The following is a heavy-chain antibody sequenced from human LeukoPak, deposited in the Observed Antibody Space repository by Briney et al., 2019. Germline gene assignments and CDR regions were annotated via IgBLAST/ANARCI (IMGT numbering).Heavy chain of an antibody. CDR2: IYFGDSDT. CDR1: GYSFTTDW. D-gene: IGHD5-18*01. CDR3: ARSRGYNYHFDY. J-gene: IGHJ4*02. V-gene: IGHV5-51*01. Sequence: GESLKISCKASGYSFTTDWIGWVRQMPGRGLEWIGIIYFGDSDTRYSPSFQGQVTISADKSIGPAYLQWSSLKASDTAVYYCARSRGYNYHFDYWGQGTLVTVSS.